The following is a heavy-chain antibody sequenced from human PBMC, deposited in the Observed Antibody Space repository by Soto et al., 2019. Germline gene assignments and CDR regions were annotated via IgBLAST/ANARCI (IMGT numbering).Heavy chain of an antibody. CDR3: ARSVLRRIAAAPIDY. Sequence: VKVSCKASVYTFTGYRISWVRQAPGQGLEWMGGIIPIIGTANYAQKFQGRVTITADESTSTAYMELSSLRSEDTAVYYCARSVLRRIAAAPIDYWGQGTLVTVSS. V-gene: IGHV1-69*01. CDR1: VYTFTGYR. J-gene: IGHJ4*02. CDR2: IIPIIGTA. D-gene: IGHD6-13*01.